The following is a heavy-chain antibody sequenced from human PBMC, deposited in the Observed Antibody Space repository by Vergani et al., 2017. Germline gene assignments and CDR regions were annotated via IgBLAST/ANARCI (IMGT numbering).Heavy chain of an antibody. CDR2: ISWNSGSI. CDR3: AKDSRRFSLGYYYYMDV. Sequence: EVQLLESGGGLVQPGGSLRLSCAASGFTFDDYAMHWVRQAPGKGLEWVSGISWNSGSIGYADSVKGRFTISRDNAKNSLYLQMNSLRAEDTALYYCAKDSRRFSLGYYYYMDVWGKGTTVTVSS. D-gene: IGHD3-3*01. CDR1: GFTFDDYA. J-gene: IGHJ6*03. V-gene: IGHV3-9*01.